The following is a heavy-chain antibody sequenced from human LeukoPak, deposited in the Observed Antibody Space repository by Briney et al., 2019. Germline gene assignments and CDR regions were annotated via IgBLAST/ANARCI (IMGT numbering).Heavy chain of an antibody. J-gene: IGHJ4*02. CDR1: GFTFDTYA. CDR2: MSYDLNRL. V-gene: IGHV3-30*03. Sequence: GGSLRLSCAASGFTFDTYAMHWDRQAPGKGLEWLAVMSYDLNRLHYADSVKGRFTISRDNAKNSLYLQMNSLRAEDTAVYYCARMYSSGWPHFDYWGQGTLVTVSS. D-gene: IGHD6-19*01. CDR3: ARMYSSGWPHFDY.